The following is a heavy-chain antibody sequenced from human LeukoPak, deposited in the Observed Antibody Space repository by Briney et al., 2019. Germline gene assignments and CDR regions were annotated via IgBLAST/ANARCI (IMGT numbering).Heavy chain of an antibody. CDR3: VRSITMFQY. D-gene: IGHD3-10*01. V-gene: IGHV3-20*04. CDR1: GFIFDEYG. CDR2: ISLNGGSR. J-gene: IGHJ1*01. Sequence: RPGGSLRLSCAASGFIFDEYGMSWVPQAPGKGLEWVSGISLNGGSRGYADPVKGRFIIYRDNVKNSLHLEKNSLRAEDTALYCCVRSITMFQYWGQGTLVTVSS.